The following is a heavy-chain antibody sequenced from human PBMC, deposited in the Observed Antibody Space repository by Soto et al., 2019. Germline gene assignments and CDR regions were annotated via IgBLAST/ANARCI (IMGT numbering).Heavy chain of an antibody. D-gene: IGHD3-16*02. CDR3: ARDKMITFGGVIFMRVY. CDR1: GFTFSDYY. V-gene: IGHV3-11*01. CDR2: ISSSGSTL. Sequence: GGSLRLSCAASGFTFSDYYMSWIRQAPGKGLEWVSYISSSGSTLYYTDSVKGRLTISRDNANNSLYLQMNSLRAEEPAVYYCARDKMITFGGVIFMRVYWGQGTLVTVSS. J-gene: IGHJ4*02.